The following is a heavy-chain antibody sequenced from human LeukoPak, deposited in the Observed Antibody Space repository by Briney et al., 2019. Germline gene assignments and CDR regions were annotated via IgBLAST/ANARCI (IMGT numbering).Heavy chain of an antibody. CDR3: ARATSWSH. J-gene: IGHJ4*02. V-gene: IGHV3-7*01. Sequence: PGGSLRLSCAASGFTFSGSWMSWIRQAPGKGLEWVANIKPDGSDKYYVDSVKGRFTISRDNAKNSLYLQMNSLRAEDTAVYYCARATSWSHWGQGTLVTVSS. D-gene: IGHD2-2*01. CDR1: GFTFSGSW. CDR2: IKPDGSDK.